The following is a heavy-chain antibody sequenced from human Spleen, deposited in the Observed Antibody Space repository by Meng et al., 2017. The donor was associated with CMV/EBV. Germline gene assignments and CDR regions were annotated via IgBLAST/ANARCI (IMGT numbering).Heavy chain of an antibody. D-gene: IGHD4/OR15-4a*01. CDR1: GFTFRRYA. CDR2: ISGSGGTT. Sequence: GESLKISCEASGFTFRRYAMNWVRQAPERGLEWVSAISGSGGTTYYADSVKGRFTISRDNSRNTLYLQMNSLRAEDTAVYYCAKDDYGATGFDPWGQGTLVTVSS. V-gene: IGHV3-23*01. J-gene: IGHJ5*02. CDR3: AKDDYGATGFDP.